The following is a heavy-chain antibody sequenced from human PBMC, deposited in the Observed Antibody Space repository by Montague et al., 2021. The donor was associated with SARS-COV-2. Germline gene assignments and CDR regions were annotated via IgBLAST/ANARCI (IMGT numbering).Heavy chain of an antibody. Sequence: SETLSLTCAVYGGSFSGYYWSWIRQPPGKGLEWIGEINHSGSTNYNPSLKSRVTISVDTSKNQFSLKLSSVTAADTAVYYCARSRYFDWPPEYYFDYWGQGTLVTVSS. CDR3: ARSRYFDWPPEYYFDY. D-gene: IGHD3-9*01. J-gene: IGHJ4*01. CDR2: INHSGST. CDR1: GGSFSGYY. V-gene: IGHV4-34*01.